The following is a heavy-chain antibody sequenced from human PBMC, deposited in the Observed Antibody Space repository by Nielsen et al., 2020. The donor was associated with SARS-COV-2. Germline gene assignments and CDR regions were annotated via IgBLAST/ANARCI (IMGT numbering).Heavy chain of an antibody. CDR3: ARGDLVVVPSPILGLRPFFYYFYLDV. CDR2: VSHSGSI. CDR1: GGSVSSNDW. Sequence: SETLSLTCAVSGGSVSSNDWWTWVRQSPGKGLEWIGEVSHSGSINYNPSLKSRVTLSMDKSKRQFSLRLTSVSAADTAVYFCARGDLVVVPSPILGLRPFFYYFYLDVWGKGTTVIVSS. V-gene: IGHV4-4*02. D-gene: IGHD2-2*01. J-gene: IGHJ6*03.